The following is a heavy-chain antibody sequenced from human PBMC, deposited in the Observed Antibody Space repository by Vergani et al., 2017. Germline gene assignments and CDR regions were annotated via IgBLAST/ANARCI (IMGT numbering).Heavy chain of an antibody. Sequence: EVQLLESGGGLVQPGGSLRLSCAASGFTFSSYAMSWVRQAPGKGLEWVSAISGSGGSTYYADSVKGRFTISRDNAKNSLYLQMNSLRAEDTAVYYCARDDLAYCGGDCYSIDYWGQGTLVTVSS. J-gene: IGHJ4*02. D-gene: IGHD2-21*01. CDR2: ISGSGGST. CDR1: GFTFSSYA. V-gene: IGHV3-23*01. CDR3: ARDDLAYCGGDCYSIDY.